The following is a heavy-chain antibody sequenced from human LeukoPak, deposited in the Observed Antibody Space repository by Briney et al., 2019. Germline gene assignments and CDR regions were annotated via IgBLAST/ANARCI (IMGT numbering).Heavy chain of an antibody. J-gene: IGHJ4*02. CDR1: GFTYSNYW. Sequence: GGSLRLSCAASGFTYSNYWMSWVRQAPGKGLEWVASIKQDGSEKYCVDSVKGRFTISRDNAKNSLYLQMNSLRAEDTAVYYCVRDRRYSSSWYPYWGQGTLVTVSS. CDR2: IKQDGSEK. D-gene: IGHD6-13*01. CDR3: VRDRRYSSSWYPY. V-gene: IGHV3-7*01.